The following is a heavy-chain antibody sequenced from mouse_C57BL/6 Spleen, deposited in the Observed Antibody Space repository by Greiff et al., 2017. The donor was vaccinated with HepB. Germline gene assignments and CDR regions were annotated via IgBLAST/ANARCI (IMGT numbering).Heavy chain of an antibody. D-gene: IGHD2-4*01. J-gene: IGHJ3*01. CDR3: ARSDYDYDGFAY. CDR1: GYTFTSYT. CDR2: INPSSGYT. V-gene: IGHV1-4*01. Sequence: QVQLQQSGAELARPGASVKMSCKASGYTFTSYTMHWVKQRPGQGLEWIGDINPSSGYTKYNQKFKDKATLTSDKSSSTAYMQLSSLTSEDSAVYYCARSDYDYDGFAYWGQGTLVTVSA.